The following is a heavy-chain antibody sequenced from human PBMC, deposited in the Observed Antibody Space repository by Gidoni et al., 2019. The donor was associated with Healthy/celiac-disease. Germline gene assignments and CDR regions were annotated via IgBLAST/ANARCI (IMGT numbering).Heavy chain of an antibody. V-gene: IGHV4-34*01. CDR3: ARGRPYYYDSSGYYY. D-gene: IGHD3-22*01. CDR1: GGSFSGYY. J-gene: IGHJ4*02. CDR2: INHSGST. Sequence: QVQLQQRGAGLLKPSETLSPTCAVHGGSFSGYYWSWIRQPPGKGLEWIGEINHSGSTNYNPSLKSRVTISVDTSKNQFSLKLSSVTAADTAVYYCARGRPYYYDSSGYYYWGQGTLVTVSS.